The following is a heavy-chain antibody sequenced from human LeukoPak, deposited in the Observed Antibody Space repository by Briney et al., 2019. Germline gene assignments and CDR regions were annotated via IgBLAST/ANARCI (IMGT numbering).Heavy chain of an antibody. D-gene: IGHD2-15*01. J-gene: IGHJ4*02. Sequence: SETLSLTCAVSGGSISSGGYSWSWIRQPPGKGLEWIGYIYHSGSTYYNPPLKSRVTISVDRSKNQFPLKLSSVTAADTAVYYCARGYHDYFDYWGQGTLVTVSS. CDR1: GGSISSGGYS. V-gene: IGHV4-30-2*01. CDR3: ARGYHDYFDY. CDR2: IYHSGST.